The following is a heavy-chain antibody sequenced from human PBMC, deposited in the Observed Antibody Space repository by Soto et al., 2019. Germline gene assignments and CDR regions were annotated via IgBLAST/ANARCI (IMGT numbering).Heavy chain of an antibody. CDR1: GGTFSSYA. Sequence: SVKVSCKASGGTFSSYAISWVRQAPGQGLEWMGGIIPIFGTANYAQKFQGRVTITADESTSTAYMELSSLRSEDTAVYYCYYYYDSSGYYPPFYYGMDVWGQGTTVTVSS. D-gene: IGHD3-22*01. J-gene: IGHJ6*02. V-gene: IGHV1-69*13. CDR2: IIPIFGTA. CDR3: YYYYDSSGYYPPFYYGMDV.